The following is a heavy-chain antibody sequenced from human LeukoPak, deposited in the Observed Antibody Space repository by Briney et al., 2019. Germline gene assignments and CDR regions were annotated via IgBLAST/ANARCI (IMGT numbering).Heavy chain of an antibody. CDR2: INANSGTR. J-gene: IGHJ5*01. D-gene: IGHD6-19*01. Sequence: GGSLRLSCEASGFAFSFFAMSWLCQAPGKGLEWVSTINANSGTRSYAASVRGGFTISRDNSKNRLYLQVNTLGADDTAVYYCAKPISGGLAVTADWFAPWRQGTLVGVSS. CDR3: AKPISGGLAVTADWFAP. V-gene: IGHV3-23*01. CDR1: GFAFSFFA.